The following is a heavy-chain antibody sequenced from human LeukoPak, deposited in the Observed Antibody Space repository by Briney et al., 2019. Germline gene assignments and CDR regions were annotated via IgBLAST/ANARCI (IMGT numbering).Heavy chain of an antibody. J-gene: IGHJ6*03. CDR2: IIPIFGTA. CDR1: GGTFSSYA. D-gene: IGHD3-22*01. V-gene: IGHV1-69*13. CDR3: ASSYYYDSSGSYYYYMDV. Sequence: GASVKVSCKASGGTFSSYAISWVRQAPGQGLEWMGGIIPIFGTANYAQKFQGRVTITADESTSTAYMELSSLRSEDTAVYYCASSYYYDSSGSYYYYMDVWGKGTTVTISS.